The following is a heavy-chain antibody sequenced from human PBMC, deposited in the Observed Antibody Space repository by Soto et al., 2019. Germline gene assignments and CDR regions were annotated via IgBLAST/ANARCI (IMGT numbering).Heavy chain of an antibody. CDR2: IYYRGNT. CDR3: AREYYDILTGRQDAFDI. V-gene: IGHV4-59*12. Sequence: SETLSLTCPVSGFSIGTYYWSWIRQPPGKGLEWIGYIYYRGNTNYNPSLKSRVTISLDTPKNQFSLKLSSVTAADTAVYYCAREYYDILTGRQDAFDIWGQGTMVTVSS. CDR1: GFSIGTYY. J-gene: IGHJ3*02. D-gene: IGHD3-9*01.